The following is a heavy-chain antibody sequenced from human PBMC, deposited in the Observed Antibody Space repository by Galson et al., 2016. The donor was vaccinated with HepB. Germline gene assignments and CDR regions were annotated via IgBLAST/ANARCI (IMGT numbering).Heavy chain of an antibody. CDR1: GFTFSNYG. CDR2: TSYDGSNA. D-gene: IGHD6-19*01. J-gene: IGHJ4*02. Sequence: SLRLSCAASGFTFSNYGIHWVRQAPGRGLEWVAVTSYDGSNAHYVDSVKGRFTVSRDNSNNTVYLQLNSQRVEDTAVYYCAREGTNIAVAATAFDYWGQGTLVTVSS. V-gene: IGHV3-30*03. CDR3: AREGTNIAVAATAFDY.